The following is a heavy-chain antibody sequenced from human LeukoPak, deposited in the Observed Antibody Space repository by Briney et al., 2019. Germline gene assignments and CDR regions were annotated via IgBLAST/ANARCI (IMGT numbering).Heavy chain of an antibody. D-gene: IGHD3-10*01. J-gene: IGHJ5*02. CDR3: ARGRYYYGSGSYLVWFDP. CDR2: INHSGST. V-gene: IGHV4-34*01. CDR1: GGSFSGYY. Sequence: PSETLSLTCAVYGGSFSGYYWSWIRQPPGKGLEWIGEINHSGSTNYSPSLKSRVTISVDTSKNQFSLKLSSVTAADTAVYYCARGRYYYGSGSYLVWFDPWGQGTLVTVSS.